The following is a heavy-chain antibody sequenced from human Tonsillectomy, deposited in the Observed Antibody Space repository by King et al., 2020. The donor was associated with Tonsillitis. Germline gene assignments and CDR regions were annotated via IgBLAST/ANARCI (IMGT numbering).Heavy chain of an antibody. D-gene: IGHD3-10*01. V-gene: IGHV3-49*04. CDR3: TRRGGQWFGELPYFVY. J-gene: IGHJ4*02. CDR2: IGSKAYGGTT. CDR1: GFTFGDYA. Sequence: DVQLVESGGGLAQPGRSLRLSCTASGFTFGDYAMSWVRQAPGKGLEWVCFIGSKAYGGTTEYAASVKGRFTISRDDSKSIAYLQMNSLKTEDTAVYYCTRRGGQWFGELPYFVYWGQGTLVTVSS.